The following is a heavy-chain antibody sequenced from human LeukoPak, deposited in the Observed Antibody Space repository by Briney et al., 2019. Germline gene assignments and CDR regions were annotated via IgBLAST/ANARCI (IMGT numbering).Heavy chain of an antibody. CDR1: GFTFSSHS. CDR2: ISSDSSTI. Sequence: GGSLRLSCAASGFTFSSHSMNWVRQAPGKGLEWVSYISSDSSTIYYADSVKGRFTISRDNAKNSLYLQMNSLRAEDTAVYYCTTAVEYGSGSYVDYWGQGTLVTVSS. J-gene: IGHJ4*02. D-gene: IGHD3-10*01. V-gene: IGHV3-48*01. CDR3: TTAVEYGSGSYVDY.